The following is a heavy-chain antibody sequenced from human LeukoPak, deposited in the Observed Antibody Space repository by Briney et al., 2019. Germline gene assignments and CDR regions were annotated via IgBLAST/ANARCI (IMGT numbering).Heavy chain of an antibody. V-gene: IGHV1-69*05. CDR3: ARGLGLSAFDI. Sequence: GASVVVSCKASGYTFTVYYMHWVRQAPGQGLEWMGGIIPIFGTANYAQKFQGRVTITTDESTSTAYMELSSLRSEDTAVYYCARGLGLSAFDIWGQGTMVTVSS. CDR1: GYTFTVYY. CDR2: IIPIFGTA. J-gene: IGHJ3*02. D-gene: IGHD5/OR15-5a*01.